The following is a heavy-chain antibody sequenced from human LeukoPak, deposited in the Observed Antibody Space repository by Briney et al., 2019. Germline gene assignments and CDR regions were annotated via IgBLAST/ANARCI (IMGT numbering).Heavy chain of an antibody. CDR1: GFPFSDHN. J-gene: IGHJ4*02. CDR2: IKQDGSEK. CDR3: AKDRDVVVIAIRTYYFDY. Sequence: GKSLRLSCAASGFPFSDHNIHWVRRAPGKGLEWVANIKQDGSEKYYADSVKGRFTISRDNSKNTLYLQMNSLRAEDTAVYYCAKDRDVVVIAIRTYYFDYWGQGTLVTVSS. D-gene: IGHD2-21*01. V-gene: IGHV3-30*02.